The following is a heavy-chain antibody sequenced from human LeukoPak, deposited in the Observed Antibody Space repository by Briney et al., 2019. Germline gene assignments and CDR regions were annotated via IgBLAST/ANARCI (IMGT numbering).Heavy chain of an antibody. CDR2: IYHSGST. V-gene: IGHV4-38-2*02. CDR1: GYSISSGYY. Sequence: SETLSLTCTVSGYSISSGYYWGWIRQPPGKGLEWIGSIYHSGSTYYSPSLKSRVTISVDTSKNQFSLKLSSVTAADTAVYYCARDTLLWFGESDYYYMDVWGKGTTVTISS. J-gene: IGHJ6*03. CDR3: ARDTLLWFGESDYYYMDV. D-gene: IGHD3-10*01.